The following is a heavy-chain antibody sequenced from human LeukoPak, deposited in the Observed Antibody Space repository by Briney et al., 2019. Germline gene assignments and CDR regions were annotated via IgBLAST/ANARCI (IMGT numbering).Heavy chain of an antibody. J-gene: IGHJ4*02. CDR3: ARKTPGGPIDY. D-gene: IGHD3-16*01. Sequence: GEPLKISCKASGYSFTSFWIGWVRQMPGKGLEWVGIIHPGDSETRYSPSFQGQVTILADKSINTAYLQWSSLKASDTAMYYCARKTPGGPIDYWGQGTLVTVSA. V-gene: IGHV5-51*01. CDR1: GYSFTSFW. CDR2: IHPGDSET.